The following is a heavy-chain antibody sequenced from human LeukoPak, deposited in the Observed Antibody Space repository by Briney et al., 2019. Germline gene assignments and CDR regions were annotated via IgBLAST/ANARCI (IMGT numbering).Heavy chain of an antibody. D-gene: IGHD6-13*01. Sequence: GGSLRLSCAASGFTFSSYGMHWVRQAPGKGLEWVAFIRYDGSNKYYADSVKGRFTISRDNSKNTLYLQMNSLRAEDTAVYYCAKDSGGYSSSWYFDYWGQGTLVTVSS. J-gene: IGHJ4*02. CDR1: GFTFSSYG. CDR2: IRYDGSNK. V-gene: IGHV3-30*02. CDR3: AKDSGGYSSSWYFDY.